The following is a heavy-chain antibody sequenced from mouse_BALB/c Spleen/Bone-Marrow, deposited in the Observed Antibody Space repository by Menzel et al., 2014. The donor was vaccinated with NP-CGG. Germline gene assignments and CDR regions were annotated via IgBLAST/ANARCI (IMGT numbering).Heavy chain of an antibody. Sequence: VQLQQSGAELEKPGASVKLSCKVSGYTFTNYYVYWVKQRPGQGLEWIGEINPSNGVTNFNEKFMIKATLTVDSSSSTAYMHLSSLTSEDSAVYYCTRSGFYGYGTYFDVWGAGTTVTVSS. CDR2: INPSNGVT. J-gene: IGHJ1*01. CDR3: TRSGFYGYGTYFDV. CDR1: GYTFTNYY. V-gene: IGHV1S81*02. D-gene: IGHD1-2*01.